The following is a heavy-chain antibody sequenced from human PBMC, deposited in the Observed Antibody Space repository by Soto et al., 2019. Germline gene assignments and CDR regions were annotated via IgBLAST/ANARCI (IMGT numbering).Heavy chain of an antibody. CDR1: GFTFKTYA. D-gene: IGHD3-10*01. CDR2: ISGSGGTI. J-gene: IGHJ4*02. CDR3: AKDKSARGFFDF. Sequence: GGSLRLSCATFGFTFKTYAMTWVRQAPGKGLEWVAVISGSGGTIYYADSVKGRFTISRDNSKDTVFLQMNSLRADDTALYYCAKDKSARGFFDFWGQ. V-gene: IGHV3-23*01.